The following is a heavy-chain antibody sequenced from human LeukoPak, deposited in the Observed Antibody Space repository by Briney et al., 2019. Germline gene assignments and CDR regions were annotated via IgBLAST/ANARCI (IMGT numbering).Heavy chain of an antibody. V-gene: IGHV3-23*01. CDR1: GFTFPSYA. J-gene: IGHJ4*02. CDR3: ARDRTSNGYFDY. Sequence: GGSLRLSCAVSGFTFPSYAMSWLRQALGKGLEWVSAIDGYGTGTYYTDSVKGRFIISRDNYKNTLSLQMNSLRAEDTAIYYCARDRTSNGYFDYWGQGILVTVSS. CDR2: IDGYGTGT. D-gene: IGHD2-8*01.